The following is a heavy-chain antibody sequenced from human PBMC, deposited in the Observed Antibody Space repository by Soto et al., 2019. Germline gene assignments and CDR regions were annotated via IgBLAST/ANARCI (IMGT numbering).Heavy chain of an antibody. CDR1: GYTFTGYY. CDR3: ARLKVVATTINWFDP. J-gene: IGHJ5*02. V-gene: IGHV1-2*02. D-gene: IGHD5-12*01. Sequence: QVQLVQSGAEVKKPGASVKVSCKASGYTFTGYYMHWVRQAPGQGLEWMGWINPNSGGTNYAQKFQGRVTMTRDTSISTAYMELSRLRTDDTAVYYCARLKVVATTINWFDPWGQGTLVTVSS. CDR2: INPNSGGT.